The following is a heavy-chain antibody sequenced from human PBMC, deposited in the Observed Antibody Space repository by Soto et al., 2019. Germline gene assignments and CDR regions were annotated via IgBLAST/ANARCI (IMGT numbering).Heavy chain of an antibody. CDR3: ARVGPWVPYYYDSSPYTFENWFDP. D-gene: IGHD3-22*01. CDR2: IYHGGST. CDR1: GSSISSGYY. Sequence: SATLSLTCPVSGSSISSGYYWCFLRQPPGKGLECIGSIYHGGSTYYNPSLNSRVTLSIDMTNNHVSLILNSVTAADTAVYYCARVGPWVPYYYDSSPYTFENWFDPWGQGTLVTVSS. V-gene: IGHV4-38-2*02. J-gene: IGHJ5*02.